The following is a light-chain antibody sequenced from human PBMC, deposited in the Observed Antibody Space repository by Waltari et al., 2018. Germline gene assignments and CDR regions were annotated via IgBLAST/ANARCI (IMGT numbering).Light chain of an antibody. CDR3: QVWDTGSDLYV. CDR2: YDT. CDR1: NIGSKS. V-gene: IGLV3-21*04. Sequence: SYVLTQPPSVSVAPGKTARITCGGNNIGSKSVHWYQQKPGRAPVLVIYYDTDRPSGIPERFSGAKSGNTATLTISRVEAGDEADYFCQVWDTGSDLYVFGTGTKVTVL. J-gene: IGLJ1*01.